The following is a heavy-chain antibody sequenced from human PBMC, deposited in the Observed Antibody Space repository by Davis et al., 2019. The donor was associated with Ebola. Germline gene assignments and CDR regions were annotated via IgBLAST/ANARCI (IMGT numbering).Heavy chain of an antibody. CDR1: GGSISSYY. J-gene: IGHJ5*02. CDR3: ATYCSSTSCYVGGVDP. CDR2: IYYSGST. Sequence: PSETLSLTCTVSGGSISSYYWSWIRQPPGKGLEWIGYIYYSGSTNYNPSLKSRVTISVDTSKNQFSLKLSSVTAADTAVYYCATYCSSTSCYVGGVDPWGQGTLVTVSS. V-gene: IGHV4-59*12. D-gene: IGHD2-2*01.